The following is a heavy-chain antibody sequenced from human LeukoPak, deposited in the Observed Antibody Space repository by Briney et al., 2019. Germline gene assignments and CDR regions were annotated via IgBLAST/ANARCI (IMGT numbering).Heavy chain of an antibody. CDR2: IYHSGST. CDR1: GYSISSGYY. D-gene: IGHD3-3*01. CDR3: ARRERITIFGVVIIGVIDY. J-gene: IGHJ4*02. Sequence: SETLSLTCAVSGYSISSGYYWGWIRQPPVKGLEWIGSIYHSGSTYYNPSLKSRVTISVDTSKNQFSLKLSSVTAADTAVYYCARRERITIFGVVIIGVIDYWGQGTLVTVSS. V-gene: IGHV4-38-2*01.